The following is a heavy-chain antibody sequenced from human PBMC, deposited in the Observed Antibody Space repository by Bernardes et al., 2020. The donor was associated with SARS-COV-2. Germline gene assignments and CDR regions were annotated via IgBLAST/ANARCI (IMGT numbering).Heavy chain of an antibody. CDR2: ISSSSIAT. CDR1: GFTFSSYW. D-gene: IGHD6-6*01. J-gene: IGHJ5*02. V-gene: IGHV3-48*02. CDR3: ARESIAARRGFDP. Sequence: GGSLRLSCAASGFTFSSYWMSWVRQAPGKGLEWVSYISSSSIATDYADSVKGRFTISRDYAKNSLYLQMNSLRDEDTAVYYCARESIAARRGFDPWGQGTLVTVSS.